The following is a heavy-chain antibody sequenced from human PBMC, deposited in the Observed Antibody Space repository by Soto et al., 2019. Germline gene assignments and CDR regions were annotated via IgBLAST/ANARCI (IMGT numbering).Heavy chain of an antibody. CDR3: ARDTGVNWNDPGNWFDP. J-gene: IGHJ5*02. Sequence: QVQLVQSGPEVKKPGASVKVSCKTSGYSFTTYGVTWVRQAPGQGLEWVGWISAYNGNTNYAQKLQGRVTMTTDTATSTAYMELRSLRSDDTAIYYCARDTGVNWNDPGNWFDPWGHGTLLTVSS. CDR1: GYSFTTYG. CDR2: ISAYNGNT. D-gene: IGHD1-1*01. V-gene: IGHV1-18*04.